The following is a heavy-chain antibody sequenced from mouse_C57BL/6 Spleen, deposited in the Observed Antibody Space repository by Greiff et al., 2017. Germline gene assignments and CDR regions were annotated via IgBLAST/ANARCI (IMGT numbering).Heavy chain of an antibody. CDR1: GYTFTSYD. J-gene: IGHJ4*01. D-gene: IGHD2-3*01. Sequence: QVQLKESGPELVKPGASVKLSCKASGYTFTSYDINWVKQRPGQGLEWIGWIYPRDGSTKYNEKFKGKATLTVDTSSSTAYMELHSLTSEDSAVYFCASWLLFYAMDYWGQGTSVTVSS. CDR2: IYPRDGST. V-gene: IGHV1-85*01. CDR3: ASWLLFYAMDY.